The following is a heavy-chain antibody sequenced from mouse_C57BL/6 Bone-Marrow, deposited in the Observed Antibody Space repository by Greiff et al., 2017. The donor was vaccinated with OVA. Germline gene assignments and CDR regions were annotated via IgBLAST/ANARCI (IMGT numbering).Heavy chain of an antibody. CDR1: GFPITSGYY. Sequence: VKLMESGPGLVKPSQSLFLTCSITGFPITSGYYWIWIRQSPGKPLEWMGYITHSGETFYNPSLQSPISITRETSKNQFFLHLNSVTTEDTAMYYCAGDSGYDAMDYWGQGTSVTVSS. CDR2: ITHSGET. J-gene: IGHJ4*01. V-gene: IGHV12-3*01. CDR3: AGDSGYDAMDY.